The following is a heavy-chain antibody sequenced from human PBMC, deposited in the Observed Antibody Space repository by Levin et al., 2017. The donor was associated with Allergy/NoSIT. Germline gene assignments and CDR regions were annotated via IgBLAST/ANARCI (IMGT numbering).Heavy chain of an antibody. Sequence: GGSLRLSCAASGFTFSSFAMNWVRQAPGKGLEWVSTISSREGYTYYTDSVKGRFTISRDNSKNTLYLQMNSLRAEDTAIYYCAKDLLGISGAAGAMEWGQGTLVTVSS. CDR1: GFTFSSFA. J-gene: IGHJ4*02. CDR2: ISSREGYT. CDR3: AKDLLGISGAAGAME. D-gene: IGHD6-13*01. V-gene: IGHV3-23*01.